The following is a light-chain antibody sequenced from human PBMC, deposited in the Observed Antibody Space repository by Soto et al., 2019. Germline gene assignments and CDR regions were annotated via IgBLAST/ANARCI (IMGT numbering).Light chain of an antibody. CDR1: QRVSSN. J-gene: IGKJ1*01. Sequence: EIVLTQSPATLSVSPGERATLSCRSSQRVSSNLAWYQHKPGQAPRLLIYGASTRSPGIPARFSGSGSGTELPLTISTLYAEDFAVQCCHHYTNWSECTFGQGTKGEI. CDR3: HHYTNWSECT. V-gene: IGKV3-15*01. CDR2: GAS.